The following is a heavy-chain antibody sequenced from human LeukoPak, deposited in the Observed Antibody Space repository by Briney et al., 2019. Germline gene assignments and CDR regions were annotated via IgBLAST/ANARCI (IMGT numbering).Heavy chain of an antibody. J-gene: IGHJ4*02. CDR1: GYTFTGYY. CDR2: INPNSGGT. D-gene: IGHD6-13*01. Sequence: ASVKVSCKASGYTFTGYYMHWVRQAPGQGLEWMGWINPNSGGTNYAQKFQGRVTMTRDTSISTAYMELSRLRSDDTAVYYRARVQAYSSSWYEDWGQGTLVTVSS. CDR3: ARVQAYSSSWYED. V-gene: IGHV1-2*02.